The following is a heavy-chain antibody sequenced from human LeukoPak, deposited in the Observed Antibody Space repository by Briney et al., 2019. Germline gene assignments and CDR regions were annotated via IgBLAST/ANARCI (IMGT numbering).Heavy chain of an antibody. Sequence: GSLRLSCAASGFTFSNYNMNWVRQAPGKGLEWIGNIYYSGSTNYNPSLKSRVTISVDTSKNQFSLKLSSVTAADTAVYYCARDTAAGIWDQGTLLTVSS. V-gene: IGHV4-59*01. CDR3: ARDTAAGI. CDR1: GFTFSNYN. J-gene: IGHJ4*02. CDR2: IYYSGST. D-gene: IGHD6-13*01.